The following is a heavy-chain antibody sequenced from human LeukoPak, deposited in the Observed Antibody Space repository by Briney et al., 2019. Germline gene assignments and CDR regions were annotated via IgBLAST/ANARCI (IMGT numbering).Heavy chain of an antibody. CDR1: GGSISSYY. D-gene: IGHD3-3*01. J-gene: IGHJ5*02. CDR3: ARGGTSGITIFGVAPSYNWFDP. CDR2: IYYSGST. V-gene: IGHV4-59*12. Sequence: SETLSLTCTVSGGSISSYYWSWIRQPPGKGREWIGYIYYSGSTNYNPSLKSRVTISVDTSKNQFSLKLSSVTAADTAVYYCARGGTSGITIFGVAPSYNWFDPWGQGTLVTVSS.